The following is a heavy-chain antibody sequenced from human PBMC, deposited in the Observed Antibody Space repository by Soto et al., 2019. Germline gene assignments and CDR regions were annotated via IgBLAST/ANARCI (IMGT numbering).Heavy chain of an antibody. CDR2: IYPGDSDT. J-gene: IGHJ4*02. V-gene: IGHV5-51*01. CDR3: ARLGGYCSSTKCYGGGDY. CDR1: GYSFTSYW. Sequence: ESLKISCKGSGYSFTSYWIGWVRQMPGKGLEWMGIIYPGDSDTRYSPSFQGQVTISADKSISTAYLQWSSLKASDTAMYYCARLGGYCSSTKCYGGGDYWGQGTQVTVSS. D-gene: IGHD2-2*01.